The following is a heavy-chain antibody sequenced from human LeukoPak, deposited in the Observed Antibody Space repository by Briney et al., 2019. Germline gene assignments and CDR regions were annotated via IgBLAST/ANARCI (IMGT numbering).Heavy chain of an antibody. Sequence: GESLKISCKGSGXSFTSYWIGWVRQMPGKGLEWMGIIYPGDSDTRYSPSFQGQVTISADKSISTAYLQWSSLKASDTAMYYCARHGEYYVRGVDYWGQGTLVTVSS. V-gene: IGHV5-51*01. D-gene: IGHD3-10*02. CDR2: IYPGDSDT. CDR1: GXSFTSYW. J-gene: IGHJ4*02. CDR3: ARHGEYYVRGVDY.